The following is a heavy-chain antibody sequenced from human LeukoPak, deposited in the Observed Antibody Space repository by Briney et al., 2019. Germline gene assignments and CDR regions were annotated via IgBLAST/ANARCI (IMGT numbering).Heavy chain of an antibody. V-gene: IGHV4-31*03. CDR2: IYYSGST. J-gene: IGHJ3*02. D-gene: IGHD3-22*01. Sequence: SETLSLTCTVSGGSISSGGYYWSWIRQHPGKGLEWIGYIYYSGSTYYNPSLKSRVTISVDTSKNQFSLKLSSVTAADTAVYYCARVIPYYDSSGYYGSDDAFDIWGQGTMVTVSS. CDR3: ARVIPYYDSSGYYGSDDAFDI. CDR1: GGSISSGGYY.